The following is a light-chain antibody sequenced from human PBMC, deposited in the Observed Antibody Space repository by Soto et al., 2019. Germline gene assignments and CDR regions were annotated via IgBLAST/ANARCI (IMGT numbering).Light chain of an antibody. CDR2: EVS. Sequence: DIVMTQTPLSLSVTPGQPASISCKSSQSLLLRDGKTYFYWYLXKQGQPQQLXIYEVSNRFSGVPDRFSGSGSGTDLTMKISRVEAEDVGVYYCMQTIQLPWTFGQGTKVDIK. CDR3: MQTIQLPWT. CDR1: QSLLLRDGKTY. V-gene: IGKV2D-29*01. J-gene: IGKJ1*01.